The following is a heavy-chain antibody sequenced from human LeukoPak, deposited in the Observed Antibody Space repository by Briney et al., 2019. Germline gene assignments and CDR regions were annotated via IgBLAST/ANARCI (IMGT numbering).Heavy chain of an antibody. J-gene: IGHJ5*02. D-gene: IGHD6-6*01. CDR3: AKIGAAARRTPNPRWFDP. CDR1: LYTLTSYD. CDR2: MNPNSGNT. Sequence: ASVKVSRKASLYTLTSYDINWVRQATGQGLEWMGWMNPNSGNTGYAQKFQGRVSMTWSTSISTAYMELSSLKSEDTAVYYCAKIGAAARRTPNPRWFDPWGQGTLVTVSS. V-gene: IGHV1-8*01.